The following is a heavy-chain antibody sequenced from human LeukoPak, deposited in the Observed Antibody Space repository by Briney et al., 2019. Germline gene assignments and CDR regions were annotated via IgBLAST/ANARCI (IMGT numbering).Heavy chain of an antibody. V-gene: IGHV4-31*03. D-gene: IGHD3-3*01. J-gene: IGHJ4*02. CDR1: GDSMSNGDDL. CDR3: ARVLLGARIPYHFAS. CDR2: IYYSGST. Sequence: SETLSLTCTVSGDSMSNGDDLWGWIRQHPGKGLEWIACIYYSGSTTYNPSLQSRVTMSVDTSKNNFSLRLNPVTAADTAVYFCARVLLGARIPYHFASGGQGTRVA.